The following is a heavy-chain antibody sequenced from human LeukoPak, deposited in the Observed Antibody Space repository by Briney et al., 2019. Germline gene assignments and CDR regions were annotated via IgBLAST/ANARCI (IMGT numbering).Heavy chain of an antibody. D-gene: IGHD3-22*01. J-gene: IGHJ4*02. CDR2: ISASGSST. Sequence: GGSLRLSCAASGFTFSSYTMSWVRQAPGKGLEWVSAISASGSSTYYADSVKGRFTIPRDNSKNTLYLQMNSLRAEDTAVYYCAKPYYYESSGYPPLLDYWGQGTLVTVSS. V-gene: IGHV3-23*01. CDR1: GFTFSSYT. CDR3: AKPYYYESSGYPPLLDY.